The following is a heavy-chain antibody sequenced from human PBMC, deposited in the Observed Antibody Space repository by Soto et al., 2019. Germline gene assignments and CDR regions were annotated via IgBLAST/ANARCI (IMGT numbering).Heavy chain of an antibody. Sequence: GGSLRLSCAASGFIFSSYAMSWVRQAPGKGLEWVAGISYRGGSTYYADSVKGRFTISRDNSKSTLYLQMNSLRAEDAAIYYCAKDLDFGVIITVPAFDYWGQGALVTVSS. J-gene: IGHJ4*02. V-gene: IGHV3-23*01. CDR2: ISYRGGST. CDR3: AKDLDFGVIITVPAFDY. CDR1: GFIFSSYA. D-gene: IGHD3-3*01.